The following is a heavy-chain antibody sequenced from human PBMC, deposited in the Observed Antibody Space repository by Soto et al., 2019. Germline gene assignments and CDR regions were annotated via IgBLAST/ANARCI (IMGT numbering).Heavy chain of an antibody. D-gene: IGHD2-15*01. CDR2: IYYSGST. Sequence: QLQLQESGPGLVKPSETLSLTCTVSGGSISSSSYYWGWIRQPPGKGLEWIGSIYYSGSTYYNPSLKSRVTMSVDTSKNQFSLKLSSVTAADTAVYYCARLCSGGSCYSSTLVYWGQGTLVTVSS. CDR1: GGSISSSSYY. J-gene: IGHJ4*02. CDR3: ARLCSGGSCYSSTLVY. V-gene: IGHV4-39*01.